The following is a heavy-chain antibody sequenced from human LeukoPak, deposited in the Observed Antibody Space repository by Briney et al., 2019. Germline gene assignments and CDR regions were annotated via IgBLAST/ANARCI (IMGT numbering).Heavy chain of an antibody. D-gene: IGHD3-3*01. J-gene: IGHJ6*03. V-gene: IGHV3-33*06. Sequence: GGSLRLSCAASGFTFSSYGMHWVRQASGKGLERVAVIWYDGNNKYYADSVKGRFTISRDNSKNTLYLQMNSLRAEDTAVYYCANDPAYYDFWSGTTDYYYYYMDVWGKGTTVTVSS. CDR2: IWYDGNNK. CDR3: ANDPAYYDFWSGTTDYYYYYMDV. CDR1: GFTFSSYG.